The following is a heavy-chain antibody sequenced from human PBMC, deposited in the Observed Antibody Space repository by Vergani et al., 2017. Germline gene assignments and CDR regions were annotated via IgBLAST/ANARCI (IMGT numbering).Heavy chain of an antibody. CDR3: AKDRGGHFKDFQY. Sequence: EVQLVESGGGLVQPGGSLRLSCAASGFTFSSYSMNWVRQAPGKGPEWISYISSSSSTIYYADSVKGRFTISRDNAKNSLYLQMNSLRAEDTAVYYCAKDRGGHFKDFQYWGQGTLVTVSS. V-gene: IGHV3-48*01. D-gene: IGHD2-21*01. J-gene: IGHJ1*01. CDR1: GFTFSSYS. CDR2: ISSSSSTI.